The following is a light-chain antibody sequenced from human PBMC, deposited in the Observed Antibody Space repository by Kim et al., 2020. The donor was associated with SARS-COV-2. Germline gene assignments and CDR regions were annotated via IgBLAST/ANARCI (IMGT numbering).Light chain of an antibody. CDR1: HSVSSN. CDR2: DTS. Sequence: SPGERATLSCRASHSVSSNLACYQQKPGQAPRLLIYDTSIRASGIPARFSGSGSGTEFTLTISSLQSEDFAVYYCQEYNNWPALSYGGGTKVEI. V-gene: IGKV3D-15*01. J-gene: IGKJ4*01. CDR3: QEYNNWPALS.